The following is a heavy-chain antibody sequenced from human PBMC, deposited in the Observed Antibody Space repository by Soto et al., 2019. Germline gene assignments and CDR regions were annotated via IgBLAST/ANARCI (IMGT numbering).Heavy chain of an antibody. CDR2: MNPDSGKT. CDR1: GYTFTSYD. J-gene: IGHJ6*02. D-gene: IGHD6-25*01. Sequence: QVQLVQSGAEVKKPGASVKVSCKASGYTFTSYDINWVRQAAGQGLERMGWMNPDSGKTGYAQMFQGRVTMTRNTSLRTAYMELSSLRFEDTAVYYCARSGIGDAFDVWGQGTTVSVSS. V-gene: IGHV1-8*02. CDR3: ARSGIGDAFDV.